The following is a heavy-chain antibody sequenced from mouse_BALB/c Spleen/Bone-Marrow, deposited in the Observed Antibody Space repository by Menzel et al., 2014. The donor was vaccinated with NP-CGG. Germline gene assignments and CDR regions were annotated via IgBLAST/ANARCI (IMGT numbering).Heavy chain of an antibody. D-gene: IGHD1-2*01. CDR3: ASLHYYGFFAY. V-gene: IGHV4-1*02. Sequence: EVQGVESGGGPVQPGGSLKLSCAASGFDFSRYWMSWVRQAPGKGLEWIGEINPDSSTINYTPSLKDKFIISRDNAKNTLYLQMSKVRSEDTALYYCASLHYYGFFAYWGQGTLVTVSA. J-gene: IGHJ3*01. CDR2: INPDSSTI. CDR1: GFDFSRYW.